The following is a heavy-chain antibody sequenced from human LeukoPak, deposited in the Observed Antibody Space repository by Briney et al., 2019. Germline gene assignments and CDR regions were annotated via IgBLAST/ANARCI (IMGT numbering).Heavy chain of an antibody. CDR1: GGTFSSYA. V-gene: IGHV1-69*05. CDR3: ARGRTQLWFGGASVFDP. CDR2: IIPIFGTA. D-gene: IGHD3-10*01. Sequence: PEASVKVSCTASGGTFSSYAISWVRQAPGQGLEWMGGIIPIFGTANYAQKFQGRVTITRDTSASTAYMELSSLRSEDTAVYYCARGRTQLWFGGASVFDPWGQGTLVTVSS. J-gene: IGHJ5*02.